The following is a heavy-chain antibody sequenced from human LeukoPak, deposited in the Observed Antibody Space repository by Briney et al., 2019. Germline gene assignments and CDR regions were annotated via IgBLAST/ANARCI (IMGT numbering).Heavy chain of an antibody. J-gene: IGHJ4*02. D-gene: IGHD2-2*01. CDR1: GFTVSPNY. CDR2: IYAGGRT. CDR3: ARLKYQQIFDY. V-gene: IGHV3-53*04. Sequence: GGSLRLSCAASGFTVSPNYISWVRQAPGKGLEWVSVIYAGGRTYYADSVKGRFTISRHNSENTVYLQMNSLRAEDTAVYYCARLKYQQIFDYWDQGTMVTVSS.